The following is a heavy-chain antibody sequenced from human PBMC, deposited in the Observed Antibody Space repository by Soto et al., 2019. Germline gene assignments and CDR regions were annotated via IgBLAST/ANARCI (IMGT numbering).Heavy chain of an antibody. CDR2: MNPNSGNR. CDR1: GYTFTNYD. CDR3: ARGGYVASFPSYPYYMAV. V-gene: IGHV1-8*01. Sequence: QVQLVQSGAEVRKPGASVKVSCKASGYTFTNYDINWVRQAPGEGLEWMGWMNPNSGNRGFGQKFQGRVIMTSNTSISTAYMELTSLTSDDTAVYFCARGGYVASFPSYPYYMAVWGEGTTVTVSS. D-gene: IGHD2-2*01. J-gene: IGHJ6*03.